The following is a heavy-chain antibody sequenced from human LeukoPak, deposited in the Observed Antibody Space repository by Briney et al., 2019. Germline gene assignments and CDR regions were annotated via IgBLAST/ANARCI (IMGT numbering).Heavy chain of an antibody. CDR1: GFTFSSYG. CDR3: ARDHGDGGRAFDY. CDR2: ISYDGSNK. V-gene: IGHV3-30*03. D-gene: IGHD2-15*01. Sequence: GGSLRLSCAASGFTFSSYGMHWVRQAPGKGLEWVAVISYDGSNKYYADSVKGRFTISRDNSKNTLYLQMNSLRAEDTAVYYCARDHGDGGRAFDYWGQGTLVTVSS. J-gene: IGHJ4*02.